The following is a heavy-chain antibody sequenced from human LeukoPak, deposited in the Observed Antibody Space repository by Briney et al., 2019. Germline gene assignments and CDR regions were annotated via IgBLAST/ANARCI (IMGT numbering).Heavy chain of an antibody. J-gene: IGHJ3*01. D-gene: IGHD3-22*01. CDR2: SSGDT. CDR1: GFTFSNFA. Sequence: GGSLRLSCVASGFTFSNFAMSWVRQAPGKGLEWVSLSSGDTFYADSVKGRFSISRDNSKNTLYLQMNSLRAEDTAVYYCARGSSGYYYAFDVWGQGTVVTVSS. V-gene: IGHV3-23*01. CDR3: ARGSSGYYYAFDV.